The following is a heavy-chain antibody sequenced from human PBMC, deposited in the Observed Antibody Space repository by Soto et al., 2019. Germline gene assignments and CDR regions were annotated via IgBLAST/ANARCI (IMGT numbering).Heavy chain of an antibody. V-gene: IGHV1-69*13. Sequence: GASVKVSCKASGGTFSSYAISWVRQAPGQGLEWMGGIIPIFGTANYAQKFQGRVTITADESTSTAYMELSSLRSEDTAVYYCARVRYSSGWLGVDYWGQGTLVTVSS. CDR2: IIPIFGTA. CDR1: GGTFSSYA. D-gene: IGHD6-19*01. CDR3: ARVRYSSGWLGVDY. J-gene: IGHJ4*02.